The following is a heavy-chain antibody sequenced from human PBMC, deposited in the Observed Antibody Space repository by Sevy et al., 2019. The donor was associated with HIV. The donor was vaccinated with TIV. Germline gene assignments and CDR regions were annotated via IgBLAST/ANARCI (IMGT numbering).Heavy chain of an antibody. J-gene: IGHJ4*02. CDR1: GFNFRNSW. D-gene: IGHD3-10*02. Sequence: GGSLRLSCATFGFNFRNSWMAWVRQPPGKGLEFLADIKQDGYETYYVDSVKGRFTISRDNAKNSLHLQMNSLRAEDTAMYFCVRDKEERAFVLDYWGQGTPVTVSS. CDR3: VRDKEERAFVLDY. V-gene: IGHV3-7*03. CDR2: IKQDGYET.